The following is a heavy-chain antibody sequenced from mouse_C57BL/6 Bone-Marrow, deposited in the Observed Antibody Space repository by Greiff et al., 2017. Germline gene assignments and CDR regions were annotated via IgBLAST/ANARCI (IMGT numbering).Heavy chain of an antibody. CDR1: GYTFTNYW. CDR3: ARTYDYDDYTMDY. D-gene: IGHD2-4*01. Sequence: QVQLQQPGAELVKHGASVKLSCKASGYTFTNYWMHWVKQRPGQGLEWIGMMHPNGGSPDYNEKFKSEATLSVDKSSRTAYMELSSLTSEDSAVYYCARTYDYDDYTMDYWGQGTSVTVSS. J-gene: IGHJ4*01. CDR2: MHPNGGSP. V-gene: IGHV1-64*01.